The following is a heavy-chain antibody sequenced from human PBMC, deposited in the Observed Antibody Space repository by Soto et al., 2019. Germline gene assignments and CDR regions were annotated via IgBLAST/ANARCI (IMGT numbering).Heavy chain of an antibody. D-gene: IGHD4-4*01. V-gene: IGHV4-4*07. J-gene: IGHJ6*02. CDR1: GGSISSYY. CDR2: IYTSGST. Sequence: SETLSLTCTVSGGSISSYYWSWIRQPAGKGREWMGRIYTSGSTNYNPSLKSRVTMSVDTSKNQFSLKLSSVTAAATAVYYCARARATVTEMYYYYGMDVWGQGTPVTVSS. CDR3: ARARATVTEMYYYYGMDV.